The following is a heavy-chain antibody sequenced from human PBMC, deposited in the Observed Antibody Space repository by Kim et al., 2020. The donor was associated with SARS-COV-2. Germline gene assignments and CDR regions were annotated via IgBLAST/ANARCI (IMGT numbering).Heavy chain of an antibody. Sequence: GGSLRLSCATSGFIFNTYWMTWVRQAPGKGLEWVANIKKDGSEKHYVDSVKGRFTISRDNAKNSLFLQMDSLRVEDTAVYHCGSSIAAAELGYYYYHGMDVWGEGPAVGVS. CDR3: GSSIAAAELGYYYYHGMDV. V-gene: IGHV3-7*01. D-gene: IGHD6-13*01. CDR2: IKKDGSEK. CDR1: GFIFNTYW. J-gene: IGHJ6*02.